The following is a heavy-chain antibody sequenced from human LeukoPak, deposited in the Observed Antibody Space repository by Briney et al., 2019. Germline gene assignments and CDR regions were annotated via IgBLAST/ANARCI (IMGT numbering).Heavy chain of an antibody. V-gene: IGHV1-18*01. J-gene: IGHJ4*02. CDR3: ARDSGYNWNYDFNY. Sequence: ASVKVSCKASGYTFTNYGISWVRQAPGQGLEWMGWISVYNGNTKYAQKLQGRVTMTTDTSTSTAYMELSSLRSDDTAVYYCARDSGYNWNYDFNYWGQGTLVTVSS. CDR2: ISVYNGNT. CDR1: GYTFTNYG. D-gene: IGHD1-7*01.